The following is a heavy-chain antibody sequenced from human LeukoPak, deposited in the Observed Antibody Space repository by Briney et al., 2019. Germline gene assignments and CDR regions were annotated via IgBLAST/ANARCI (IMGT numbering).Heavy chain of an antibody. CDR2: ISAYNGNT. Sequence: ASVKVSCKASGYTFTSYGISRVRQAPGQGLKWMGWISAYNGNTNYAQKLQGRVTMTTDASTSTAYMELRSLRSDDTAVYYCARVTSITMVRGVIMDYYYGMDVWGQGTTVTVSS. V-gene: IGHV1-18*01. J-gene: IGHJ6*02. CDR1: GYTFTSYG. CDR3: ARVTSITMVRGVIMDYYYGMDV. D-gene: IGHD3-10*01.